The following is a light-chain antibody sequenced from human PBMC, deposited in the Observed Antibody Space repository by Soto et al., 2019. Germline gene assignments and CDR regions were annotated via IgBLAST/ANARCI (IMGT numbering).Light chain of an antibody. J-gene: IGKJ1*01. Sequence: EIVMTQSPGTVSVFPGETVTLSCRASQSVDSNYLAWYQQKPGQAPRIIIFGASGRATGIPDRFSGSGSGTDFTLTISRLEPEDFAVYYCQQYGSLSWTFGQGTKV. CDR2: GAS. V-gene: IGKV3-20*01. CDR1: QSVDSNY. CDR3: QQYGSLSWT.